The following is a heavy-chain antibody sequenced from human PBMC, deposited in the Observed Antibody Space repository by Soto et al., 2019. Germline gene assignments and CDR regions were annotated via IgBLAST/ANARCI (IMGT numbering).Heavy chain of an antibody. V-gene: IGHV4-59*01. CDR2: IYYSGST. D-gene: IGHD1-26*01. Sequence: ETLSLTCTVSGGTISSYYWSWIRQPPGKGLEWIGYIYYSGSTNYNPSLKSRVTISVDTSKNQFSLKLSSVTAADTAVYYCAREVVGATIWGQGTLVTVSS. CDR1: GGTISSYY. CDR3: AREVVGATI. J-gene: IGHJ4*02.